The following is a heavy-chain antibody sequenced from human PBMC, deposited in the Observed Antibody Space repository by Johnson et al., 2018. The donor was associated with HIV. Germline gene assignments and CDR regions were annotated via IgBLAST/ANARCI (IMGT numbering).Heavy chain of an antibody. CDR1: GFTFDVYG. CDR2: INWNGGST. V-gene: IGHV3-20*04. Sequence: VQLVESGGGVVRPGGSLRLSCAATGFTFDVYGMSWVRQAPGKGLEWVSGINWNGGSTYYADSVKGRFTISRDNSKNSLYLQMNSLRTEDTALYYCAKGGTVTTDAFDIWGQGTMVTVSS. CDR3: AKGGTVTTDAFDI. D-gene: IGHD4-17*01. J-gene: IGHJ3*02.